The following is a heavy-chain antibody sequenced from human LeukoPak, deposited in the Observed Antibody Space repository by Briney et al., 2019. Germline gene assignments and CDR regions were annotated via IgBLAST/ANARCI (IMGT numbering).Heavy chain of an antibody. CDR3: ARDQVQDYYFDH. J-gene: IGHJ4*02. CDR1: GYTFTGYY. V-gene: IGHV1-2*02. CDR2: INPNSGGT. D-gene: IGHD3-10*01. Sequence: ASVKVSCKASGYTFTGYYLHWVRQAPGQGLEWMGWINPNSGGTSYAQKFQGRVTMTRDTSISTAYMELSRLRSDDTAVYYCARDQVQDYYFDHWGQGTLVTVSS.